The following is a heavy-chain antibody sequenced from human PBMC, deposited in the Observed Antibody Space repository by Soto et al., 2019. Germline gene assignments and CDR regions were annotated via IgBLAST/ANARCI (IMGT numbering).Heavy chain of an antibody. CDR3: ARGPTGWYGFDY. CDR2: LSRDGSSA. D-gene: IGHD6-19*01. V-gene: IGHV3-74*01. J-gene: IGHJ4*02. Sequence: EVQLVESGGVLVQPGGSLRLSCAASGFSFSTNWMHWVRQAPGKGLVWVSRLSRDGSSANYADSVKGRFTISRDNAKNTLYLQMNSLTPEDTAIYYCARGPTGWYGFDYWGQGTLVTVSS. CDR1: GFSFSTNW.